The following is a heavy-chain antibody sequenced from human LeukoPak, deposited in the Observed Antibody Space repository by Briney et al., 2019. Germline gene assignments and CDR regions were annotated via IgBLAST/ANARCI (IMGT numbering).Heavy chain of an antibody. CDR1: GYTFTSYG. CDR2: ISAYNGNT. Sequence: ASVKVSCKASGYTFTSYGISWVRQAPGQGLEWMGWISAYNGNTNYAQKLQGRVTMTTDTSTSTAYMELRSLRSDDTAVYYCARDLYGSGSYYNALTWFDPWGQGTLVTVSS. CDR3: ARDLYGSGSYYNALTWFDP. V-gene: IGHV1-18*04. J-gene: IGHJ5*02. D-gene: IGHD3-10*01.